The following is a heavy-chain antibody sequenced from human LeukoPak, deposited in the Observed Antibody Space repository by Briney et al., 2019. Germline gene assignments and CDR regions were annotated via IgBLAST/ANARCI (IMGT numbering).Heavy chain of an antibody. CDR1: GFTFSSYS. D-gene: IGHD2-2*02. Sequence: GGSLRLSCAASGFTFSSYSMNWVRQAPGKGLECVSTISRTVTTTYYADSVKGRFTISRDNSKNTLYLQMNSLRAEDTAVYYCAKDWAGCSSTSCYKETDYWGQGTLVTVSS. CDR2: ISRTVTTT. V-gene: IGHV3-NL1*01. CDR3: AKDWAGCSSTSCYKETDY. J-gene: IGHJ4*02.